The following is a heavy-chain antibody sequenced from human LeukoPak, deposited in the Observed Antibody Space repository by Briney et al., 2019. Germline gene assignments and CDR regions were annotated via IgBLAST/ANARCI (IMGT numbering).Heavy chain of an antibody. D-gene: IGHD3-10*01. V-gene: IGHV3-23*01. J-gene: IGHJ6*03. Sequence: GGSLRLSCAASGFTFSNLPMSWVRQAPGKGLEWVSAISRPGGSTYYADSVKDRFTISRDNSKNTLYLQMNSLRAEDTAVYYCGPTLGYNYYMDVWGKGTTVTVSS. CDR3: GPTLGYNYYMDV. CDR2: ISRPGGST. CDR1: GFTFSNLP.